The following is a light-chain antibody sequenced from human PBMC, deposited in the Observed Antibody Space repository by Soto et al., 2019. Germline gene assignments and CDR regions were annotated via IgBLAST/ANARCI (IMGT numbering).Light chain of an antibody. Sequence: EIVLTQSPATLSLSPGERATLSCRASQSVSNYLGWYQQKSGQAPRPLISDVSKRATGIPARFSVSGSGTDFTLTSSSLEPEDFAVYYCQHRVNGPTFGGGTKVEIK. V-gene: IGKV3-11*01. CDR3: QHRVNGPT. CDR1: QSVSNY. CDR2: DVS. J-gene: IGKJ4*01.